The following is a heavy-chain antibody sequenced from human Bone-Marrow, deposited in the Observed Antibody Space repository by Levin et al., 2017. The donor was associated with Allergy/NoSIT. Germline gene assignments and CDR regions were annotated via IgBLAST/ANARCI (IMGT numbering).Heavy chain of an antibody. CDR3: ARVTSYDILSPFDY. J-gene: IGHJ4*02. D-gene: IGHD5-12*01. CDR2: INSDGSRT. V-gene: IGHV3-74*01. CDR1: GFTFSHFW. Sequence: PGGSLRLSCAASGFTFSHFWIHWVRQVPGKGLEWVSRINSDGSRTDYADSVRDRFVISRDNAKNTLFLQMNSLRPEDTAVYYCARVTSYDILSPFDYWGQGTLVTVSS.